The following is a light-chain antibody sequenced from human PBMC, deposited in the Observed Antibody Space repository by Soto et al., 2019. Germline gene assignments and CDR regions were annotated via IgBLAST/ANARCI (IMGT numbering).Light chain of an antibody. CDR3: QQHSHWPPWT. CDR1: ENVRTF. V-gene: IGKV3-11*01. J-gene: IGKJ1*01. CDR2: GAS. Sequence: EVVLTQSPATLSLSPGERATLSCRASENVRTFVDWYQQKPGQAPRLLIYGASNRATGIPARFSGSGSGIDFTLTISNLAPEDFAVYYCQQHSHWPPWTFGQGTRVEIQ.